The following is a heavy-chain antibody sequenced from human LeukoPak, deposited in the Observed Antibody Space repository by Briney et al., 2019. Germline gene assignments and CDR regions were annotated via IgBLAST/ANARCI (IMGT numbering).Heavy chain of an antibody. CDR2: IKQDGSEK. D-gene: IGHD6-19*01. Sequence: GGSLRLSCAASGFTFSSYWMSWVRQAPGKGLEWVANIKQDGSEKYYVDSVKGRFTISRDNAKNSLYLQMNSLRAEDTAVYYCARVGIAVAGQKFPYYYYYYMDVWGKGTTVTVSS. V-gene: IGHV3-7*01. J-gene: IGHJ6*03. CDR1: GFTFSSYW. CDR3: ARVGIAVAGQKFPYYYYYYMDV.